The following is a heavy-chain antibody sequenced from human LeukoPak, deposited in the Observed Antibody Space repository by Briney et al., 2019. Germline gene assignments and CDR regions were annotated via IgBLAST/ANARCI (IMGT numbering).Heavy chain of an antibody. V-gene: IGHV4-39*07. CDR1: GGSISSSSYY. CDR2: IYYSGST. CDR3: ARVSGYDWESFYDY. D-gene: IGHD5-12*01. J-gene: IGHJ4*02. Sequence: SETLSLTCTVSGGSISSSSYYWGWIRQPPGKGLEWIGSIYYSGSTYYNPSLKSRVTISVDTSKNQFSLKLSSVTAADTAMYYCARVSGYDWESFYDYWGQGSLVTVSS.